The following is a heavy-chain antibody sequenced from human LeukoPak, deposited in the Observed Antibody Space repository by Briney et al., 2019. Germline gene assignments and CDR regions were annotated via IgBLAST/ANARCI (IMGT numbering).Heavy chain of an antibody. V-gene: IGHV3-15*05. CDR3: TTFQGN. CDR2: IRSISDGGTT. J-gene: IGHJ1*01. CDR1: EFTFRHAM. Sequence: PGGSLRLSCEDSEFTFRHAMLSWVRQAPGKGLEWVGQIRSISDGGTTEYTAPVKGRFSISREDSKNTLYLQMNSLRTEDTAVYYCTTFQGNWGQGTLVTVSS.